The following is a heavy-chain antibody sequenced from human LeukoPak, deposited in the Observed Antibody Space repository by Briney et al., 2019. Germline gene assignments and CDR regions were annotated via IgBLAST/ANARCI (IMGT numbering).Heavy chain of an antibody. CDR3: ALELMGIAARSYSIDY. Sequence: ASVKVSCKASGYTFNGYYMHWVRQAPGQGLEWMGWINPNSGGTNYAQKFQGRVTMTRDTSISTAYMELSRLRSDDTAVYYCALELMGIAARSYSIDYWGQGTLVTVSS. J-gene: IGHJ4*02. V-gene: IGHV1-2*02. CDR2: INPNSGGT. D-gene: IGHD6-6*01. CDR1: GYTFNGYY.